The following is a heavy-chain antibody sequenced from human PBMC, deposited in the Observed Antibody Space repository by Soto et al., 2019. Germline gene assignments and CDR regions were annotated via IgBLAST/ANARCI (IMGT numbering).Heavy chain of an antibody. Sequence: GGSLRLSCAASGFTFSSYAMHWVRQAPGKGLEWVAVISYDRSNKYYADSVKGRFTISRDNSKNTLYLQMNSLRAEDTAVYYCAREYSSSATHHKFYYYYYYGMDVWGQGTTVTVSS. CDR1: GFTFSSYA. CDR2: ISYDRSNK. J-gene: IGHJ6*02. V-gene: IGHV3-30-3*01. CDR3: AREYSSSATHHKFYYYYYYGMDV. D-gene: IGHD6-6*01.